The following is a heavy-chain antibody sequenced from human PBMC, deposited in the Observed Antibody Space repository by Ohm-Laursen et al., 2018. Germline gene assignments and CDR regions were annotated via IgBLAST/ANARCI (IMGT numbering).Heavy chain of an antibody. CDR3: AKSGPTVVGGDYYYHGMDV. D-gene: IGHD4-23*01. CDR1: GFTFSTYD. Sequence: SLRLSCSASGFTFSTYDMHWVRQATGKGLEWVSAIGTGGDTYYTGSVKGRFTISRDNSKNTLYLQMNSLRAEDTAVYYCAKSGPTVVGGDYYYHGMDVWGQGTTVTVSS. J-gene: IGHJ6*02. CDR2: IGTGGDT. V-gene: IGHV3-13*01.